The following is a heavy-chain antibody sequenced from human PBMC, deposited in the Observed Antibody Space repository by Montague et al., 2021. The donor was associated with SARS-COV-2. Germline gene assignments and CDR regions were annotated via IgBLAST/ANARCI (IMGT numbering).Heavy chain of an antibody. D-gene: IGHD1-14*01. CDR2: ISGFGGGT. CDR3: AKSFSGTRNWFDI. Sequence: SLRLSCAASGFIFTNYGMNWVRRAPGKGLESVAGISGFGGGTYYSDSVKGRFTISRATSNNTLFLQMDGLRAEDTAIYYFAKSFSGTRNWFDIWGQGTLVTVSS. CDR1: GFIFTNYG. V-gene: IGHV3-23*01. J-gene: IGHJ5*02.